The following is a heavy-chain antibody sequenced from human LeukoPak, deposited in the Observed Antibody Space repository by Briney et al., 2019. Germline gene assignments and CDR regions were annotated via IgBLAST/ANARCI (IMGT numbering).Heavy chain of an antibody. CDR2: ISGSGGST. CDR3: AKDDFYVTPRRFDY. V-gene: IGHV3-23*01. J-gene: IGHJ4*02. CDR1: GFTFSSYA. Sequence: QTGGSLRLSCAASGFTFSSYAMSWVRQAPGKGLEWVSAISGSGGSTYYADSVKGRFTISRDNSKNTLYLQMNSPRAEDTAVYYCAKDDFYVTPRRFDYWGQGTLVTVSS. D-gene: IGHD4-23*01.